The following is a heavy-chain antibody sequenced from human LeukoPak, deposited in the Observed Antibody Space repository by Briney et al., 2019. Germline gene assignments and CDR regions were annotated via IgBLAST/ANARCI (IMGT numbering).Heavy chain of an antibody. CDR3: AKDMGRAGDYYMDV. D-gene: IGHD6-13*01. Sequence: PGGSLRLSCAASGFTFSSYGMHWVRQAPGKGLEWAAFIRYDGSNKYYADSVKGRFTISRDNSKNTLYLQMNSLRAEDTAVYYCAKDMGRAGDYYMDVWGKGTTVTVSS. J-gene: IGHJ6*03. V-gene: IGHV3-30*02. CDR2: IRYDGSNK. CDR1: GFTFSSYG.